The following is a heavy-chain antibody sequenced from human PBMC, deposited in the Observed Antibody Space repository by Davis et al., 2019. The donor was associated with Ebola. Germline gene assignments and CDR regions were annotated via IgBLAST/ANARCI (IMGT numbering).Heavy chain of an antibody. V-gene: IGHV3-23*01. CDR1: GLISRDYV. CDR2: SETSDTNFNT. J-gene: IGHJ2*01. Sequence: PGGSLRLSCEISGLISRDYVMYWVRQASGKGLEWISASETSDTNFNTNYADSVKGRFTMFRDNSRNKVFLQLNSLRVEDTAVYYCARYRYRWSAWFFDLWGRGTLVTVSS. CDR3: ARYRYRWSAWFFDL. D-gene: IGHD5-12*01.